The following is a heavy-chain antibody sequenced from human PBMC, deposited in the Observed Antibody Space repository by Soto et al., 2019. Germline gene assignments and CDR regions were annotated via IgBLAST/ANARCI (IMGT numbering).Heavy chain of an antibody. V-gene: IGHV3-23*01. CDR3: AKFLQAARGMDV. D-gene: IGHD6-6*01. J-gene: IGHJ6*02. Sequence: HPGGSLRLSCAASGFTFSSYAMSWVRQAPGKGLEWVSATSGSGGSTYYADSVKGRFTISRDNSKNTLYLQMNSLTAEDTAVYYCAKFLQAARGMDVWGQGTTVTVSS. CDR1: GFTFSSYA. CDR2: TSGSGGST.